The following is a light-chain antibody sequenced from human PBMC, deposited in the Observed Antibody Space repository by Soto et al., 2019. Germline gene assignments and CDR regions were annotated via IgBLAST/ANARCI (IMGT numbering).Light chain of an antibody. CDR3: CSYAGSSTYV. V-gene: IGLV2-23*01. Sequence: QSVLTQPASVSGSPGQSITISCTGTSSVVGSYNLVSWYQQHPGKAPKLMIYEGSKRPSGLSNRFSGSKSGNTASLTISGPQAEDEADYYCCSYAGSSTYVFGTGTKVTVL. CDR2: EGS. J-gene: IGLJ1*01. CDR1: SSVVGSYNL.